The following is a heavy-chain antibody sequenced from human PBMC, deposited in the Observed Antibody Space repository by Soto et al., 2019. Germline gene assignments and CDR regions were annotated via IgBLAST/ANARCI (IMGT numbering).Heavy chain of an antibody. V-gene: IGHV3-30*18. D-gene: IGHD1-26*01. Sequence: ESGGGVVQPGRSLRLSCAASGFTFSSYGMHWVRQAPGKGLEWVAVISYDGSNKYYADSVKGRFTISRDNSKNTLYLQMNSLRAEDTAVYYCAKAGGSYQYFDYWGQGTLVTVSS. CDR1: GFTFSSYG. CDR2: ISYDGSNK. CDR3: AKAGGSYQYFDY. J-gene: IGHJ4*02.